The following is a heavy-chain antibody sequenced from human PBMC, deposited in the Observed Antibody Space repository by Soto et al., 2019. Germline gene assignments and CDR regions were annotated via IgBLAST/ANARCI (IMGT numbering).Heavy chain of an antibody. CDR3: VFRKSGSYSYAFDI. J-gene: IGHJ3*02. D-gene: IGHD1-26*01. CDR1: GGTLSSYA. CDR2: IIPIFGTA. V-gene: IGHV1-69*13. Sequence: VASVKVSCKASGGTLSSYAISWVRQAPGQGLEWMGGIIPIFGTANYAQKFQGRVTITADESTSTAYMELSSLRSEDTAVYYCVFRKSGSYSYAFDIWGQGTMVTVSS.